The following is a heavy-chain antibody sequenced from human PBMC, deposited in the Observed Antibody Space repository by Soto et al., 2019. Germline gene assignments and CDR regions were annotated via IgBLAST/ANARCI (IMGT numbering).Heavy chain of an antibody. V-gene: IGHV4-34*01. CDR1: GGSFSGYY. CDR2: INHSGST. D-gene: IGHD6-19*01. Sequence: SETLSLTCAVYGGSFSGYYWSWIRQPPGKGLEWIGEINHSGSTNYNPSLKSRVTISVDTSKNQFSLKLSSVTAADTAVYYCARAKGAVAGKRGWFAPGGQGTLVPVSS. CDR3: ARAKGAVAGKRGWFAP. J-gene: IGHJ5*02.